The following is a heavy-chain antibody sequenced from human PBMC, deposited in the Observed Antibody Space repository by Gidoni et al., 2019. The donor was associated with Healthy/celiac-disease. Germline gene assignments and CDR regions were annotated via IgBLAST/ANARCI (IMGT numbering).Heavy chain of an antibody. CDR3: ARDGLDGVTMMH. D-gene: IGHD3-22*01. Sequence: EVKLVESGGGLVQPGGSLRLSCAASGFTVSSNYMSWVRQAPGKGLEWVSVIYSGGSTYYADSVKRRFTISRDNSKNTLYLQMNSLRAEDTAVYYCARDGLDGVTMMHWGQGTLVTVSS. CDR1: GFTVSSNY. J-gene: IGHJ4*02. V-gene: IGHV3-66*01. CDR2: IYSGGST.